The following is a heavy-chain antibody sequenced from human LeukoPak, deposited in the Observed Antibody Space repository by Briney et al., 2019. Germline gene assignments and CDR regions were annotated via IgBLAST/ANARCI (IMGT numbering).Heavy chain of an antibody. D-gene: IGHD1-26*01. V-gene: IGHV3-7*01. CDR3: ARDTDGSLDY. CDR2: IKQDGSTK. J-gene: IGHJ4*02. Sequence: PGGSLRLSCAASGFTFTNSWMAWVRQAPGKELEWVANIKQDGSTKHYADSLKGRFTISRDNPKNSLYLQMNSLRADDTAVYYCARDTDGSLDYWGQGILVTVAS. CDR1: GFTFTNSW.